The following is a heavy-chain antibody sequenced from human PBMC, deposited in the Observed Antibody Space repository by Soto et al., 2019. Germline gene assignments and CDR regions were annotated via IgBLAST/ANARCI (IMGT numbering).Heavy chain of an antibody. Sequence: QVQLQQWGAGLLKPSETLSLTCAVHGGSFSDNYWSWIRQPPGKGLEWIGEINHDGSTNYNPSLKSRLTLSVDTSTHQFSLRLTSVTAADTAVYSCASARWNYWGQGTLVTVSS. J-gene: IGHJ4*02. V-gene: IGHV4-34*01. CDR3: ASARWNY. CDR2: INHDGST. D-gene: IGHD6-6*01. CDR1: GGSFSDNY.